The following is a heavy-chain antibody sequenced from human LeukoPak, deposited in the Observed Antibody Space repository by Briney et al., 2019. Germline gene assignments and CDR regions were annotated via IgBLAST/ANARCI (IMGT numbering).Heavy chain of an antibody. J-gene: IGHJ4*02. CDR3: ARVTGYSSSWSKIDY. D-gene: IGHD6-13*01. CDR1: GGSFSGYY. CDR2: INHSGST. Sequence: PSETLSLTCAVYGGSFSGYYCSWIRQPPGKGLEWIGEINHSGSTNYNPSLKSRVTISVDTSKNQFSLKLSSVTAADTAVYYCARVTGYSSSWSKIDYWGQGTMVTVSS. V-gene: IGHV4-34*01.